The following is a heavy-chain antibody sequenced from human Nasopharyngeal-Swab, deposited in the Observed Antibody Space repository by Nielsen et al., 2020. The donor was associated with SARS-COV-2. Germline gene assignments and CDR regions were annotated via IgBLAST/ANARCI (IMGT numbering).Heavy chain of an antibody. J-gene: IGHJ6*03. CDR1: GGSIGRSRYS. Sequence: SETLSLTCTVSGGSIGRSRYSWGWIRQPPGRGLEWIWEIYHTGGTNYNPSLMSRVTLSVDKSKNHFSLSLSSVTAADTAVYYCSRPYYYFMDVWGKGTTVTVSS. V-gene: IGHV4-39*07. CDR2: IYHTGGT. CDR3: SRPYYYFMDV.